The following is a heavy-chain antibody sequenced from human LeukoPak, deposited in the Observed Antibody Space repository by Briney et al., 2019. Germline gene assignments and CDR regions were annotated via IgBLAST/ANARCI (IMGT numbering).Heavy chain of an antibody. J-gene: IGHJ5*02. CDR1: GFTFSSYS. Sequence: GGSLRLSCAASGFTFSSYSMNWVRQAPGKGLEWVSSISSSSSYIYYADSVKGRFTISRDNAKNSLYLQMNSLRAEDTAVYYCARDHCSSTSCYTTYNWFDPWAREPWSPSPQ. CDR2: ISSSSSYI. D-gene: IGHD2-2*02. V-gene: IGHV3-21*01. CDR3: ARDHCSSTSCYTTYNWFDP.